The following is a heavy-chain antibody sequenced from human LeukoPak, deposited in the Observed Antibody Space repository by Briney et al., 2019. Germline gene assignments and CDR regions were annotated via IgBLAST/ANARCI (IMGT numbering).Heavy chain of an antibody. J-gene: IGHJ3*02. V-gene: IGHV3-49*04. CDR2: IRSKAYGGTT. D-gene: IGHD3-3*01. CDR3: TRGNIGSITIFGVVIEGPVLAFDI. Sequence: GGSLRLSCTASGFTFGDYAMSWVRQAPGKGLEWVGFIRSKAYGGTTEYAASVKGRFTISRDDSKSIAYLQMNSLKTEDTAVYYCTRGNIGSITIFGVVIEGPVLAFDIWGQGTMVTVSS. CDR1: GFTFGDYA.